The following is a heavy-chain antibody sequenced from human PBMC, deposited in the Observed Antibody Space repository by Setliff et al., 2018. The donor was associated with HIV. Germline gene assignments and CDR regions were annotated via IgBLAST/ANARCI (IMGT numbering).Heavy chain of an antibody. CDR1: GGSISSYY. Sequence: SETLSLTCTVSGGSISSYYWSWIRQPAGKGLEWIGRIYTSGSTNYNPSLKGRVTISLDTSKNQFSLKLTSVTAADTAVYYCASAGSGTRAPPRYWGQGTLVTVSS. CDR3: ASAGSGTRAPPRY. CDR2: IYTSGST. J-gene: IGHJ4*02. D-gene: IGHD1-1*01. V-gene: IGHV4-4*07.